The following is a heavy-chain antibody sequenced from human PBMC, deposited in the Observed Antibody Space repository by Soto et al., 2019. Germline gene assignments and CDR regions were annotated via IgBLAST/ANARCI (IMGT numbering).Heavy chain of an antibody. CDR3: AKDSGYYGSGSYSVFYYYYMDV. D-gene: IGHD3-10*01. CDR2: ISYDGSNK. V-gene: IGHV3-30*18. J-gene: IGHJ6*03. Sequence: QVQLVESGGGVVQPGRSLRLSCAASGFTFSSYGMHWVRQAPGKGLEWVAVISYDGSNKYYADSVKGRFTISRDNSKNTLYLQMNSLRAEDMAVYYCAKDSGYYGSGSYSVFYYYYMDVWGKGTTVTVSS. CDR1: GFTFSSYG.